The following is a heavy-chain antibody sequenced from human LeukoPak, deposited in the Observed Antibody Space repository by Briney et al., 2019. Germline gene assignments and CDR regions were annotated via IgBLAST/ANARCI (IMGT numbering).Heavy chain of an antibody. CDR1: GGSFSGYY. J-gene: IGHJ4*02. D-gene: IGHD2-8*01. CDR3: AVLEVGY. CDR2: INHSGST. V-gene: IGHV4-34*01. Sequence: SETLSLTCAVYGGSFSGYYWSWTRQPPGKGLEWIGEINHSGSTNYNPSLKSRVTISVDTSKNQFSLKLSSVTAADTAVYYCAVLEVGYWGQGTLVTVSS.